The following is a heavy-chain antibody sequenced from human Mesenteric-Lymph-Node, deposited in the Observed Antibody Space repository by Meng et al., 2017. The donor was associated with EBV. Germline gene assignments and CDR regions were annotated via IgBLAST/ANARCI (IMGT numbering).Heavy chain of an antibody. D-gene: IGHD3/OR15-3a*01. CDR1: GYTYTSYG. J-gene: IGHJ4*02. CDR2: ISTYNGNT. V-gene: IGHV1-18*01. CDR3: AREGDWTTFDY. Sequence: HVQLVQVGAGGKEPGASVRVSGKASGYTYTSYGIIWVRQGPGQGLELVGWISTYNGNTNNAQKVQGRVTMTTDTSTTTAYMELRRLRSDDTAVYYCAREGDWTTFDYWGQGTLVTVSS.